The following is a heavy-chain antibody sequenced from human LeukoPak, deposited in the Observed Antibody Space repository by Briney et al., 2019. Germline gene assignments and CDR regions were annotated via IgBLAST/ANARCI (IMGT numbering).Heavy chain of an antibody. CDR2: IYSGGST. V-gene: IGHV3-53*01. Sequence: GGSLRLSCAASGFAVSSSYMSWVPQAPGKGLEWVSVIYSGGSTYYADSVKGRFTISRDNSKNTLYLQMNSLRAEDTAVYYCARLRVYCTNGVCKNGYYFDYWGQGTLVTVSS. CDR1: GFAVSSSY. J-gene: IGHJ4*02. D-gene: IGHD2-8*01. CDR3: ARLRVYCTNGVCKNGYYFDY.